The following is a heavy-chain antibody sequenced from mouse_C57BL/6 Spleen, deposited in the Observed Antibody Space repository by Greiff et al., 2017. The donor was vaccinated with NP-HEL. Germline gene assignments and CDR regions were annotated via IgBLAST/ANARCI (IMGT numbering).Heavy chain of an antibody. J-gene: IGHJ4*01. CDR1: GYTFTGYW. V-gene: IGHV1-9*01. Sequence: VMLVESGAELMKPGASVKLSCKATGYTFTGYWIEWVKQRPGQGLEWIGEILPGSGSTNYNEKVKGKATFTADTSSNTAYMQLSSLTTEDSAIYYCALYDYDGGGRMDYWGQGTSVTVSS. D-gene: IGHD2-4*01. CDR2: ILPGSGST. CDR3: ALYDYDGGGRMDY.